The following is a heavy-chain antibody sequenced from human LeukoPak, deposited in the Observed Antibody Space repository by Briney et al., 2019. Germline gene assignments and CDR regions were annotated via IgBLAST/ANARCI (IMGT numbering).Heavy chain of an antibody. D-gene: IGHD4-11*01. Sequence: GGSLRLSCAASGFTFSSYEMNWVRQAPGKGLEWVSYISSSGSTIYYADSVKGRFTISRDNAKNSLSLQMNSLRAEDTAVYYCTRDARTTVSYTDCWGQGTLVTVSA. CDR2: ISSSGSTI. V-gene: IGHV3-48*03. J-gene: IGHJ4*02. CDR1: GFTFSSYE. CDR3: TRDARTTVSYTDC.